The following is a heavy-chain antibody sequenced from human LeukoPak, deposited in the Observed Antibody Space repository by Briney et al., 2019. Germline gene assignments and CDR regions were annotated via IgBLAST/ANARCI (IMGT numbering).Heavy chain of an antibody. CDR2: INYSGST. CDR3: ASQSSSPAGVY. J-gene: IGHJ4*02. D-gene: IGHD6-19*01. CDR1: GGSFSGYY. Sequence: ASETLSLTCAVYGGSFSGYYWSWIRQPPGKGLEWIGEINYSGSTNYNPPLKSRVTISVDTSKNQFSLKLSSVTAADTAVYYCASQSSSPAGVYWGQGTLVTVSS. V-gene: IGHV4-34*01.